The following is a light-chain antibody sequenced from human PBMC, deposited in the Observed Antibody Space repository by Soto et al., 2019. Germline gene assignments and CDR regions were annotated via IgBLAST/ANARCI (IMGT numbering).Light chain of an antibody. V-gene: IGLV1-44*01. CDR1: TSNIGSNT. Sequence: QSLLTQPPSASGTPGQRVTISCSGSTSNIGSNTVNWYQQLPGTAPKLLIYSNNQRPSGVPDRFSGSKSGTSASLAISGLQSEDEADYYCAAWDDSLSGYVFGTGTKVTVL. CDR3: AAWDDSLSGYV. CDR2: SNN. J-gene: IGLJ1*01.